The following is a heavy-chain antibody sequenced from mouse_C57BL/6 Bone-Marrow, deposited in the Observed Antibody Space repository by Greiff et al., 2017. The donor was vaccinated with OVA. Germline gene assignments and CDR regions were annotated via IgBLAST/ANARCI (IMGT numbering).Heavy chain of an antibody. CDR3: ARRGGYYGY. CDR1: GYTFTSYW. D-gene: IGHD1-1*01. V-gene: IGHV1-50*01. J-gene: IGHJ2*01. Sequence: QVQLQQPGAELVKPGASVKLSCKASGYTFTSYWMQWVKQRPGQGLEWIGEIDPSDSYTNYNQKFKGKATLTVDTSSSTAYMPRSSLTSEDAAVYYCARRGGYYGYGGQGTTLTVSS. CDR2: IDPSDSYT.